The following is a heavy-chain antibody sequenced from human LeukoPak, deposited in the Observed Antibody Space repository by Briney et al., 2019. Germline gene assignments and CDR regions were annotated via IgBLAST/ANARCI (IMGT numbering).Heavy chain of an antibody. Sequence: GGSLRLSCVGSGFSLSDYGIHWVRQAPGKGLEWVAVVSYDGGHKYYADSVKGRFTISRDTSSDTVSLQMNSLRVEDTTLYYCARDRINMMVMGHDSGLDCWGQGTLVTVSS. V-gene: IGHV3-30*03. J-gene: IGHJ4*02. D-gene: IGHD3-22*01. CDR1: GFSLSDYG. CDR3: ARDRINMMVMGHDSGLDC. CDR2: VSYDGGHK.